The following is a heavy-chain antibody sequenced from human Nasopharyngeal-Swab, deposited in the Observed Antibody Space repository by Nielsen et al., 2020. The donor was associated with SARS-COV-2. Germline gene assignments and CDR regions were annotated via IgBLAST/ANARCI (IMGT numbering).Heavy chain of an antibody. V-gene: IGHV3-30*18. Sequence: GGSLRLSCAASGFTFSSYGMHWVRQAPGKGLEWVAVISYDGSNKYYADSVKGRFTISRDNSKNTLYLKMNSLRAEDTAVYYWAKEGGVGQQLVRYFDYWGQGTLVTVSS. D-gene: IGHD6-13*01. CDR1: GFTFSSYG. CDR2: ISYDGSNK. J-gene: IGHJ4*02. CDR3: AKEGGVGQQLVRYFDY.